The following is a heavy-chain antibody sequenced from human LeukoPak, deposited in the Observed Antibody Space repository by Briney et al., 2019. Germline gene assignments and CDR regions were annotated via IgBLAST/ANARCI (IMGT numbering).Heavy chain of an antibody. CDR3: ARGPGAAKTTGYSSGWYLDY. D-gene: IGHD6-19*01. Sequence: GGSLRLSCAASGFTFSSYSMNWVRQAPGKGLEWVSSISSSSSYIYYADSVKGRFAISRDNAKNSLYLQMNSLRAEDTAVYYCARGPGAAKTTGYSSGWYLDYWGQGTLVTVPS. J-gene: IGHJ4*02. CDR2: ISSSSSYI. V-gene: IGHV3-21*01. CDR1: GFTFSSYS.